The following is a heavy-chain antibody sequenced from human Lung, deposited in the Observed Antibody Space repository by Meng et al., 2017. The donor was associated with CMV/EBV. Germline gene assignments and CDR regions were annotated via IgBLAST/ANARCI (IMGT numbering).Heavy chain of an antibody. D-gene: IGHD1-26*01. V-gene: IGHV3-72*01. CDR2: VGNKVSRYST. Sequence: GGSLRLXCAGSGFIFSDHYIDWVRQAPGKGLQWVGRVGNKVSRYSTEFAASVTDRFSFSRDDSENSVYLQMHSLKIEDTAVYYCTKGYSGIDVYAFDVWCPGTKVTVSS. CDR3: TKGYSGIDVYAFDV. CDR1: GFIFSDHY. J-gene: IGHJ3*01.